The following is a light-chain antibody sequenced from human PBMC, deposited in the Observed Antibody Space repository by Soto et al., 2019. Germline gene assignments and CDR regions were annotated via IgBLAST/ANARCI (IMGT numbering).Light chain of an antibody. CDR1: QSVGSN. Sequence: EMVVADSPATVALSPGERATLSCRASQSVGSNLAWYQQKPGQAPRLLIYGASTRDNGIPDRFSGSGSGTEFTLNISSLQPDDLATSFCQQYHSYHSFTSAGGTTADLK. J-gene: IGKJ4*01. V-gene: IGKV3-15*01. CDR3: QQYHSYHSFT. CDR2: GAS.